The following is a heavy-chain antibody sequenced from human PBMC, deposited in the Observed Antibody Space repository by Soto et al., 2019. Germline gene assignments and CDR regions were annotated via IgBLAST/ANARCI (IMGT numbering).Heavy chain of an antibody. J-gene: IGHJ5*02. D-gene: IGHD2-2*01. CDR1: GGSFSGYY. CDR3: ASVRGNQLLGWFDP. CDR2: SHHCEST. Sequence: PSETLSLTCAVYGGSFSGYYLSWIRPPPGKGLEWMGESHHCESTNYNPSPKSRVTVSVDKSKNQFSLTLNSVTAADTAVNYCASVRGNQLLGWFDPWGQGTLVSVSS. V-gene: IGHV4-34*01.